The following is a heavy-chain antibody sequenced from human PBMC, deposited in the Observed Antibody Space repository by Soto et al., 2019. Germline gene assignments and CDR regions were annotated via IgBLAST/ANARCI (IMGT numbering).Heavy chain of an antibody. V-gene: IGHV3-30-3*01. CDR2: ISYDGSNK. CDR1: GFTFSSYA. J-gene: IGHJ4*02. D-gene: IGHD3-3*01. CDR3: ARDTSLLSANFDY. Sequence: GGSLRLSCAASGFTFSSYAMHWVRPAPGKGLEWVAVISYDGSNKYYADSVKGRFTISRDNSKNTLYLQMNSLRAEDTAVYYCARDTSLLSANFDYWGQGTLVTVSS.